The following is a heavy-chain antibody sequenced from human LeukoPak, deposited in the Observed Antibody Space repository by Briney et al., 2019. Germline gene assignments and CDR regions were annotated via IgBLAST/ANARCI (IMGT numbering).Heavy chain of an antibody. V-gene: IGHV3-48*03. CDR1: GFTFSSYE. J-gene: IGHJ4*02. D-gene: IGHD3-16*02. CDR2: ISSSGSTI. CDR3: ASGYVWGSYRYEGGDY. Sequence: GGSLRLSCAASGFTFSSYEMNWVRQAPGKGLEWVSYISSSGSTIYYADSVKGRFTISRDNAKNSLYLQMNSLRAEDTAVYYRASGYVWGSYRYEGGDYWGQGTLVTVSS.